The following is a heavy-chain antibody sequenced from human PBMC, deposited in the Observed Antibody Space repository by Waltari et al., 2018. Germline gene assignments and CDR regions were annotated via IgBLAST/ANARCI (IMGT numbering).Heavy chain of an antibody. CDR1: GFTLSNYW. CDR3: ARDPSRRADY. Sequence: EVQLVESGGGLVQPGGSLRLSCVGSGFTLSNYWMHWVRQAPGEGREGVAHINEDASVKDYVNVVKGRFTISRDNAKNSLFLQMDSLRAEDTAIYYCARDPSRRADYWGQGTLVTVSS. J-gene: IGHJ4*02. V-gene: IGHV3-7*01. CDR2: INEDASVK.